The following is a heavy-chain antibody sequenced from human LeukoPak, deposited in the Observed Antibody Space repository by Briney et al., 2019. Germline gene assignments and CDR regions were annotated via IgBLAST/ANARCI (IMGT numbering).Heavy chain of an antibody. J-gene: IGHJ6*02. V-gene: IGHV3-74*01. D-gene: IGHD1-7*01. CDR1: GNYW. Sequence: GGSLRLSCAASGNYWMHWVRQVPGKGLVWVSHINSDGSWTSYADSVKGRFTISKDNAKNTVYLQMNSLRAEDTAVYYCAREIVTGTTILRGYYYYGMDVWGQGTTVTVSS. CDR2: INSDGSWT. CDR3: AREIVTGTTILRGYYYYGMDV.